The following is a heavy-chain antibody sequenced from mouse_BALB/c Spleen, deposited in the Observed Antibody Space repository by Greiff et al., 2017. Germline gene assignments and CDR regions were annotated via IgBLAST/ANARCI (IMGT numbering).Heavy chain of an antibody. J-gene: IGHJ1*01. CDR2: ISDGGSYT. CDR3: ARHYGSSPGFFDV. CDR1: GFTFSDYY. Sequence: EVKLVESGGGLVKPGGSLKLSCAASGFTFSDYYMYWVRQTPEKRLEWVATISDGGSYTYYPDSVKGRFTISRDNAKNNLYLQMSSLKSEDTAMYYCARHYGSSPGFFDVWGAGTTVTVSS. D-gene: IGHD1-1*01. V-gene: IGHV5-4*02.